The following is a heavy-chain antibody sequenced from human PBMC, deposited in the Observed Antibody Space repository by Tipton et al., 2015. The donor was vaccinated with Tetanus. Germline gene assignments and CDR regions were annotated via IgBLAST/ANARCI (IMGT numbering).Heavy chain of an antibody. D-gene: IGHD3-3*01. CDR1: GFTFSSYG. CDR3: ARMGYDFWSGYYSGEYYYYGMDV. V-gene: IGHV3-33*01. Sequence: SLRLSCAASGFTFSSYGMHWVRQAPGKGLEWVAVIWYDGSNKYYADSVKGRFTISRDNSKNTLYLQMNSLRAEDTAVYYCARMGYDFWSGYYSGEYYYYGMDVWGQGTTVPVSS. CDR2: IWYDGSNK. J-gene: IGHJ6*02.